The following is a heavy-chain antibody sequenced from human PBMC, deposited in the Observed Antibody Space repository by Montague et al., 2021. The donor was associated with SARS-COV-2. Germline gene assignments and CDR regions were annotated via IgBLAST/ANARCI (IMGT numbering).Heavy chain of an antibody. D-gene: IGHD2-21*01. CDR2: VHYTGST. V-gene: IGHV4-59*01. CDR3: ARAQNTCLIANCVNYLEV. Sequence: SETLSLPCEVSGGSISSYYWSWIRQSPGKGLEWIGYVHYTGSTKYNPSLKTRVTLSLDTPKKHCSLKLKSVTAADTAVYYCARAQNTCLIANCVNYLEVWGLGALVTVSS. J-gene: IGHJ4*02. CDR1: GGSISSYY.